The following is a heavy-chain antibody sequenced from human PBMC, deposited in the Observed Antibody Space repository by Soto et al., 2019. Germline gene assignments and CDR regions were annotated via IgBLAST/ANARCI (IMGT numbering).Heavy chain of an antibody. D-gene: IGHD3-22*01. V-gene: IGHV4-39*01. J-gene: IGHJ4*02. CDR2: IYSLGNT. CDR1: GGSISSSSYY. Sequence: QMQLQESGPGLVKPSETLSLTCTVSGGSISSSSYYWGWFRQPPGQGLEWLGTIYSLGNTYYNPSLKSRITISVDKSKPQLFLKLSSVTAPDTAVYDCARQIYHSSCYYFAYWGQGALVTVSS. CDR3: ARQIYHSSCYYFAY.